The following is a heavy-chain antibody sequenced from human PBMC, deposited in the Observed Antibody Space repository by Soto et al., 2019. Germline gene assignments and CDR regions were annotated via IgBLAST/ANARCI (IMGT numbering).Heavy chain of an antibody. V-gene: IGHV1-69*02. Sequence: QVQLVQSGAEVKKPGSSVKVSCKASGGTFSSYTISWVRQAPGQGPEWMGRIIPILGIANYAQKFQGRVTITADKSTSTAYMELSSLRSEDTAVYYCARSRPYCSSTSCYLLDPWGQGTLVTVSS. CDR1: GGTFSSYT. CDR3: ARSRPYCSSTSCYLLDP. CDR2: IIPILGIA. D-gene: IGHD2-2*01. J-gene: IGHJ5*02.